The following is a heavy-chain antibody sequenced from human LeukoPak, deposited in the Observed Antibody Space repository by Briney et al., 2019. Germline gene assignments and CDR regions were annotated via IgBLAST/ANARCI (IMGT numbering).Heavy chain of an antibody. CDR1: GGSISSSSYY. V-gene: IGHV4-39*07. J-gene: IGHJ6*03. CDR3: ARVLSGRGSLYSYYYYMDV. D-gene: IGHD3-10*01. Sequence: SSETPSLTCTVSGGSISSSSYYWGWIRQPPGKGLEWIGSIYYSGSTYYNPSLKSRVTISVDTSKNQFSLKLSSVTAEDTAVYYCARVLSGRGSLYSYYYYMDVWGKGTTVTISS. CDR2: IYYSGST.